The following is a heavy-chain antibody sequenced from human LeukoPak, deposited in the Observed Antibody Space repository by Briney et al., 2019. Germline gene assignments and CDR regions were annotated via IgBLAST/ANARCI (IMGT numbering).Heavy chain of an antibody. V-gene: IGHV3-53*05. D-gene: IGHD4-17*01. CDR3: AKPYGDDYYFDY. CDR1: GFTVSSNS. CDR2: IYSAGNT. J-gene: IGHJ4*02. Sequence: GGSLRLSCTVSGFTVSSNSMSWVRQAPGKGLEWVSFIYSAGNTHYSDSVKGRFTISIDNSKNTLYLQMNSLRAEDTAVYYCAKPYGDDYYFDYWGQGTLVTVSS.